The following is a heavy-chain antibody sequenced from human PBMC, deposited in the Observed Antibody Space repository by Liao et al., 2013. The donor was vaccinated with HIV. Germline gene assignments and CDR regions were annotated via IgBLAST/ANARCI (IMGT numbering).Heavy chain of an antibody. CDR2: INHSGGT. V-gene: IGHV4-34*01. J-gene: IGHJ4*02. Sequence: QVPLQQWGAGLLRPSETLSLTCAVYSGSFTGYYWTWIRQPPGKGLEWLGEINHSGGTNYNPSLKGRVTMSTDTSKNQFSLTLTSVTAADTAIYYCARGAGDFDYWGQGALVTVSS. CDR3: ARGAGDFDY. CDR1: SGSFTGYY.